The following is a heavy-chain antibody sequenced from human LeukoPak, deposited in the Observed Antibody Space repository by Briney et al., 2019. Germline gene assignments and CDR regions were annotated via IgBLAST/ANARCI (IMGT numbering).Heavy chain of an antibody. Sequence: SETLSLTCTVSGGSVTTSSYYWGWIRQPPGKGLEWIGSIYYSGSTYYNPSLKSRVTISVDTSKKQFSLKLSSVTAADTAVYYCARDRDGYAYSFDYWGQGTLVTVSS. D-gene: IGHD5-24*01. CDR2: IYYSGST. CDR1: GGSVTTSSYY. J-gene: IGHJ4*02. V-gene: IGHV4-39*02. CDR3: ARDRDGYAYSFDY.